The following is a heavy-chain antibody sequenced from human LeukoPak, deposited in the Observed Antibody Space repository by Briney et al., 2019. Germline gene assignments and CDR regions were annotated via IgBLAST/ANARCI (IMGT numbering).Heavy chain of an antibody. CDR2: INWNGGST. D-gene: IGHD3-10*01. CDR3: AKAARLLWFGEFTSPY. V-gene: IGHV3-20*04. CDR1: GFTFDDYG. Sequence: GGSLRLSCAASGFTFDDYGMSWVRQAPGKGLEWVSGINWNGGSTGYADPVKGRFTISRDNAKNSLYLQMNSLRAEDTAVYYCAKAARLLWFGEFTSPYWGQGTLVTVSS. J-gene: IGHJ4*02.